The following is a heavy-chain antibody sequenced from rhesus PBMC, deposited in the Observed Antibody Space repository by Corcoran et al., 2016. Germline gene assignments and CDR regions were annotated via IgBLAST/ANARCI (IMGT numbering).Heavy chain of an antibody. J-gene: IGHJ3*01. Sequence: EVQLVESGGGLVQPGGSLRLSCAASGFTFRSYGMHWVRQAPGKGLEWVAVILYDGIKKYYADSVKDRFNISRDNSKNMLYLQMNNLKLEDTAVYYCARVSGIVVVITTYYRAFDFWGQGLRVTVSS. CDR3: ARVSGIVVVITTYYRAFDF. V-gene: IGHV3-54*02. D-gene: IGHD3-16*01. CDR2: ILYDGIKK. CDR1: GFTFRSYG.